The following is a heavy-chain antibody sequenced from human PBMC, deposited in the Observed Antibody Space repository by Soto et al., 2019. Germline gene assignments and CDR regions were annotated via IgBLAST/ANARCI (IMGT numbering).Heavy chain of an antibody. Sequence: SETLSLTCTVSGGSISSGGYYWSWIRQHPGKGLEWIGYIYYSGSTYYNPSLKSRVTISVDTSKNQFSLKLSSVTAADTAVYYCARGIGGMIPLPNWFDPWGQGTLVTVSS. J-gene: IGHJ5*02. V-gene: IGHV4-31*03. D-gene: IGHD2-15*01. CDR1: GGSISSGGYY. CDR3: ARGIGGMIPLPNWFDP. CDR2: IYYSGST.